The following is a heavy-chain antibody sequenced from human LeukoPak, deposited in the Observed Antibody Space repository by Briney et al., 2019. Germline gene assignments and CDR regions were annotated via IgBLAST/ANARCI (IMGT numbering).Heavy chain of an antibody. CDR3: ARRKYNWNSCLAFDI. CDR1: GGSISGYY. J-gene: IGHJ3*02. CDR2: VYSSGST. V-gene: IGHV4-4*09. D-gene: IGHD1-7*01. Sequence: SETLSLTCTVSGGSISGYYWSWIRQPPGKGLEWIGNVYSSGSTNYNPSLQSRVTISVDTSKKHFSLRLSSVTAADTAVYYCARRKYNWNSCLAFDIWGQGTMVTVSS.